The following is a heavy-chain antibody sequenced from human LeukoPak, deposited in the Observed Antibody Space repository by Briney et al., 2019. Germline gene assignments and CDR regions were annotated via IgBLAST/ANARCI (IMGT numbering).Heavy chain of an antibody. V-gene: IGHV4-59*08. CDR1: GGSISSYY. CDR3: ARQYSSSLYWFDP. CDR2: IYYSGST. Sequence: SETLSLTCTVSGGSISSYYWSWIRQPPGKGLEWIGYIYYSGSTNYNPSPKSRVTISVDTSKNQFSLKLSSVTAADTAVYYCARQYSSSLYWFDPWGQGTLVTVSS. J-gene: IGHJ5*02. D-gene: IGHD6-13*01.